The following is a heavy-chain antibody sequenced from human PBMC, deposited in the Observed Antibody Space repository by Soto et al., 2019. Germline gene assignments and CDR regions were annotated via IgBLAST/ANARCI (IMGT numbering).Heavy chain of an antibody. D-gene: IGHD3-10*01. V-gene: IGHV3-48*01. Sequence: EVQLVESGGGLVQPGGSLRLSCAASGFTFSSYSMNWVRQAPGKGLEWVSYISSSSSTIYYADSVKGRFTISRDNAKNPPYQPINSLRADDTAVYYCARDQAHPGGGFDYWGQGPLITVSS. CDR3: ARDQAHPGGGFDY. J-gene: IGHJ4*02. CDR1: GFTFSSYS. CDR2: ISSSSSTI.